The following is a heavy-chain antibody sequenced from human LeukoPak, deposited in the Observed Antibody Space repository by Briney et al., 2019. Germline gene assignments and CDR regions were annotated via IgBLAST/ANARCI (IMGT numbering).Heavy chain of an antibody. J-gene: IGHJ6*03. V-gene: IGHV3-21*01. CDR1: GFTFSSYS. CDR3: ARGRNCGGDCYYYYYYMDV. Sequence: GGSLRLSCAASGFTFSSYSMNWVRQAPGKGLEWVSSISSSSNYIYYADSVKGRFTISRDNAKNSLYLQMDSLRAEDTAVYYCARGRNCGGDCYYYYYYMDVWGKGTTVTISS. CDR2: ISSSSNYI. D-gene: IGHD2-21*02.